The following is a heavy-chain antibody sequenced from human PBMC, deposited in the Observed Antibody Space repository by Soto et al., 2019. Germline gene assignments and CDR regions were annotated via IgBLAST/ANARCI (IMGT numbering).Heavy chain of an antibody. CDR1: GYTFTSYG. Sequence: QVQLVQSGAEVKKPGASVKVSCKASGYTFTSYGISWVRQAPGQGLEWMGWISAYNGNTNYAQKLQGRFTMTTDTSTSTAYMELRSLRSDDTAVYYCAIVITMVRGVPINYGMDVWGQGTTVTVSS. CDR2: ISAYNGNT. V-gene: IGHV1-18*01. CDR3: AIVITMVRGVPINYGMDV. D-gene: IGHD3-10*01. J-gene: IGHJ6*02.